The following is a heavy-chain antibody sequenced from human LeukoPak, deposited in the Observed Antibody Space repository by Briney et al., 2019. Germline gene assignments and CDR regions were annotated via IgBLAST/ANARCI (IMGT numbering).Heavy chain of an antibody. CDR2: ISYDGSNK. Sequence: GRSLRLSCAASGFTFSSYAMHWVRQAPGKGLEWVAVISYDGSNKYYADSVKGRFTISRDNSKNTLYLQMNSLRAEDTAVYYCARWVGDYNFDYWGQGTLVTVSS. D-gene: IGHD4-17*01. CDR3: ARWVGDYNFDY. CDR1: GFTFSSYA. J-gene: IGHJ4*02. V-gene: IGHV3-30-3*01.